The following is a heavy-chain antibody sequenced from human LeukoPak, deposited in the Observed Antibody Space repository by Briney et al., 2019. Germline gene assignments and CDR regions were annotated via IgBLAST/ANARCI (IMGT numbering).Heavy chain of an antibody. CDR1: GYTFTGYY. D-gene: IGHD3-22*01. V-gene: IGHV1-2*02. CDR3: ARGYYYDSSGYYEGLDYFDY. CDR2: INPNSGGT. Sequence: GASVKVSCKASGYTFTGYYMHWVRQAPGQGLEWMGWINPNSGGTNYAQKFQGRGTMTRDTSISTAYMELSRLRSDDTAVYYCARGYYYDSSGYYEGLDYFDYWGQGTLVTVSS. J-gene: IGHJ4*02.